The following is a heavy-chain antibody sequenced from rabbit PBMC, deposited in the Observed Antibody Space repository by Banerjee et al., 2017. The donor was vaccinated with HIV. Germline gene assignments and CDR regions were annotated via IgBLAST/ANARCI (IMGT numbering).Heavy chain of an antibody. J-gene: IGHJ3*01. V-gene: IGHV1S45*01. D-gene: IGHD1-1*01. CDR1: GFSFSSNYW. CDR3: ARARSGYVGYYYAYKF. Sequence: QEQLEESGGDLVKPEGSLTLTCTASGFSFSSNYWLCWVRQAPGKGLEWIGCIYAGSSGNTYYASWAKGRFTISKTSSTTVTLQMTSLTAADTATYFCARARSGYVGYYYAYKFWGPGTLVTVS. CDR2: IYAGSSGNT.